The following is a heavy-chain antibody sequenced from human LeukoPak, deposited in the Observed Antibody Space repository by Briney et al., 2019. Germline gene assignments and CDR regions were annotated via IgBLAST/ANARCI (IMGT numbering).Heavy chain of an antibody. CDR2: ITPTYGLV. D-gene: IGHD6-13*01. J-gene: IGHJ4*02. V-gene: IGHV1-69*17. CDR3: ATGTNGSYGSNRFQGYFDD. CDR1: GGTFSKYA. Sequence: SVKVSCKASGGTFSKYAISWVRQAPGQGLEWMGGITPTYGLVHYAQKFQGRVTLTTDTSTGTADLEMNSLTFEDTAVYYCATGTNGSYGSNRFQGYFDDWGQGTLVTVLS.